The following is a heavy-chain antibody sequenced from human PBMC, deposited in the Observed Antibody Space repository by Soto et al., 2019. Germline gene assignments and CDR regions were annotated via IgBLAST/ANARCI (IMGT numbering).Heavy chain of an antibody. V-gene: IGHV4-39*07. J-gene: IGHJ4*02. Sequence: YETQCRTCPLSNCSISSSRYRWDWLRPPTGEGLEWIGTIYYTGSTYYNPSLKSRVTISVDTSKNQFSLKLTSVAAADTALYYCARASAASRVRGAIISWGQGIVVTGSA. CDR1: NCSISSSRYR. CDR2: IYYTGST. D-gene: IGHD3-10*01. CDR3: ARASAASRVRGAIIS.